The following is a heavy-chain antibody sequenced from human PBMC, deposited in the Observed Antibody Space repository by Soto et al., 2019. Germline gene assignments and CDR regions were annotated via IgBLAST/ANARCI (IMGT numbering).Heavy chain of an antibody. J-gene: IGHJ4*02. Sequence: EVQLVESGGGLVQPGRSLRLSCAASGFTFDDYAMHWVRQAPGQGLEWVSGISWNSGSIGYADSVKGRFTISRDNAKNSLYLQMNSLRAEDTALYYCAKDSRYSSSAGYFDYWGQGTLVTVSS. CDR3: AKDSRYSSSAGYFDY. CDR1: GFTFDDYA. CDR2: ISWNSGSI. D-gene: IGHD6-6*01. V-gene: IGHV3-9*01.